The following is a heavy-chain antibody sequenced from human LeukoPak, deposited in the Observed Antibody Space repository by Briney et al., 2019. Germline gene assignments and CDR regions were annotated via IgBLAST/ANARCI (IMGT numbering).Heavy chain of an antibody. CDR1: GFTFSSYA. CDR2: IRGSGGSK. Sequence: GGSLRLSCAASGFTFSSYAMSWFRQAPGKGLEWVSAIRGSGGSKYYADSGKGRFTISRDNSKNTLYLQMNSLRAEDTAVYYCAKGGVAYYDSSGPDYWGQGTLVTVSS. J-gene: IGHJ4*02. V-gene: IGHV3-23*01. D-gene: IGHD3-22*01. CDR3: AKGGVAYYDSSGPDY.